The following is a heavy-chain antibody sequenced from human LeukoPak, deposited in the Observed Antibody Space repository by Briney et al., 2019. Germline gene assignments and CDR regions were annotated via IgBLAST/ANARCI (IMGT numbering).Heavy chain of an antibody. Sequence: PGGSLRLSCAASGFTFSSYWMAWVRQAPGKGLEWVANINRDGSDKNYVDSVKGRFTISRDNAKSSLYLQMNSLRAEDTAVYFCARRGTSSSWAHFDYWGQGTLVTVSS. V-gene: IGHV3-7*02. J-gene: IGHJ4*02. CDR2: INRDGSDK. CDR3: ARRGTSSSWAHFDY. CDR1: GFTFSSYW. D-gene: IGHD6-13*01.